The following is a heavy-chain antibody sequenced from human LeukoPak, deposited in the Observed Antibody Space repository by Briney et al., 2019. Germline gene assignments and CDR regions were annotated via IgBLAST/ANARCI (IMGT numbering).Heavy chain of an antibody. CDR3: TTPYYDFWSGYYTDH. CDR1: GFTFSNAW. CDR2: IKSKTDGGTT. Sequence: PGGSLRLSCAASGFTFSNAWMSWVRQAPGKGLEWVGRIKSKTDGGTTDYAAPVKGRFTISRDDSKNTLYLQMNSLKTEDTAVYYCTTPYYDFWSGYYTDHWGQGTLVTVSS. V-gene: IGHV3-15*01. D-gene: IGHD3-3*01. J-gene: IGHJ5*02.